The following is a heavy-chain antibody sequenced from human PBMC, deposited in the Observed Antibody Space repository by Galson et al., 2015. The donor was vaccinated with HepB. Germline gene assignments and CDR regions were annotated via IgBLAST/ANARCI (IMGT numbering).Heavy chain of an antibody. CDR3: AKDMAGVGGSYSHFDY. V-gene: IGHV3-30*02. D-gene: IGHD1-26*01. CDR1: GFTFSSYG. Sequence: SLRLSCAASGFTFSSYGMHWVRQAPGKGLEWVAFIRYDGSNKYYADSVKGRFTISRDNSKNTLYLQMNSLRAEDTAVYYCAKDMAGVGGSYSHFDYWGQGTLVTVSS. CDR2: IRYDGSNK. J-gene: IGHJ4*02.